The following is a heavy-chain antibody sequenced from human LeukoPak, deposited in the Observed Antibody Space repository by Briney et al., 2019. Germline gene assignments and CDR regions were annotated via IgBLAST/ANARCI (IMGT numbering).Heavy chain of an antibody. V-gene: IGHV4-4*09. CDR3: ARCRGRKVTPFDY. Sequence: SETLSLTCTVSGGSISTYYWSWIRQPPGKGLEWIGYIYTSGSTHYKPSLKSRVTISLDTSNNQFSLNLISVTAADTAVYYCARCRGRKVTPFDYWGQGILVTVSS. CDR1: GGSISTYY. D-gene: IGHD3-10*01. J-gene: IGHJ4*02. CDR2: IYTSGST.